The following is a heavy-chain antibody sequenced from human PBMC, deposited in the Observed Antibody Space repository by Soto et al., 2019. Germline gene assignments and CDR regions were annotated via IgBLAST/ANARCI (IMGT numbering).Heavy chain of an antibody. CDR1: GFTFSSYG. Sequence: GGSLRLSCAASGFTFSSYGMHWVRQAPGKGLVWVSRINSDGSSTSYADSVEGRFTVSRDNAKNTVDLQMNSLIAEDTAVYYFARLNYGDYGIFDYWGQGTLVTVSS. V-gene: IGHV3-74*01. CDR2: INSDGSST. D-gene: IGHD4-17*01. CDR3: ARLNYGDYGIFDY. J-gene: IGHJ4*02.